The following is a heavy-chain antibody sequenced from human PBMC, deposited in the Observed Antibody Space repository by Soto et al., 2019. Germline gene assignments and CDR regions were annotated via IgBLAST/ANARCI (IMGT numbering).Heavy chain of an antibody. J-gene: IGHJ4*02. Sequence: WGSLRLSCAASGFTFTNYAMTWVRQAPGKGLEWVSGISASGGSTYYADSVKGRFTISRDNSKNTLFLQVNSLRAEDTALYYCAKDRGSLYTSSSPLDFWGQGTLVTVSS. V-gene: IGHV3-23*01. CDR2: ISASGGST. CDR1: GFTFTNYA. CDR3: AKDRGSLYTSSSPLDF. D-gene: IGHD6-6*01.